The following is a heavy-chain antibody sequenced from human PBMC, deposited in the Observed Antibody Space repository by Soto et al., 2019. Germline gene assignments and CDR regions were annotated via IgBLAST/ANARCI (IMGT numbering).Heavy chain of an antibody. CDR1: GGTFSSYA. CDR2: IIPIFGTA. D-gene: IGHD3-10*01. CDR3: AREGGRRLWFGELSWFDP. Sequence: ASVKVSCKASGGTFSSYAISWVRQAPGQGLEWMGGIIPIFGTANYAQKFQGRVTITADESTSTAYMELSSLRSEDTAVYYCAREGGRRLWFGELSWFDPWGQGTLVTVSS. J-gene: IGHJ5*02. V-gene: IGHV1-69*13.